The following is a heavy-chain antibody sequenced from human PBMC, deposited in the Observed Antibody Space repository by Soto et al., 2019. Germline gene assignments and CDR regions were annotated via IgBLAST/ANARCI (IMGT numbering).Heavy chain of an antibody. CDR2: IWYDGTNK. D-gene: IGHD1-26*01. CDR3: ARWGDNTVFDY. Sequence: QVQLVESGGGVVQPGRSLRLSCGASGFTFSSHGMHWVRQAPGKGLEWVAVIWYDGTNKYYADSVKGRFTISRDNSRNTVSLQMNSLRVEDTAVYYCARWGDNTVFDYWGQGTLVSVSS. CDR1: GFTFSSHG. V-gene: IGHV3-33*01. J-gene: IGHJ4*02.